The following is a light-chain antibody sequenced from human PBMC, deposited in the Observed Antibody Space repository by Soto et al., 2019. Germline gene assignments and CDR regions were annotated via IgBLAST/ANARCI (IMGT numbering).Light chain of an antibody. V-gene: IGKV3-15*01. CDR3: QQYNDWPPWT. CDR1: QSVSSN. Sequence: DILMTQSPATLSVSPGERATLSCRASQSVSSNVAWYQQKPGQAPRLLIYGASNRATGIPARFSGSGSGTDFSLTITSLQSEDFAVYYCQQYNDWPPWTFGQGTKVDIK. CDR2: GAS. J-gene: IGKJ1*01.